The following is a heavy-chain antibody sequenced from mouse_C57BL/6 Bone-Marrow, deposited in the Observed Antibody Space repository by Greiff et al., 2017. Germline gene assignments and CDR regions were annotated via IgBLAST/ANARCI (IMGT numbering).Heavy chain of an antibody. J-gene: IGHJ2*01. CDR1: GYTFTSYW. Sequence: QVQLQQPGAELVRPGTSVKLSCKASGYTFTSYWMHWVKQRPGQGLEWIGVIDPSDSYTNYNQKFKGKATLTVDTSSSTAYMQLSSLTSEDSAVYYCAGVMDYWGQGTTLTVSA. CDR2: IDPSDSYT. V-gene: IGHV1-59*01. D-gene: IGHD2-2*01. CDR3: AGVMDY.